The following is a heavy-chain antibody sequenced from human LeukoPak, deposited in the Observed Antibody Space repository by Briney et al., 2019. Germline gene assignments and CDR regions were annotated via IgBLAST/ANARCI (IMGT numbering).Heavy chain of an antibody. V-gene: IGHV4-39*01. Sequence: SQTLSLTCTVSGGSISSSSYYWSWIRQPPGKGLEWIGEINHSGSTNYNPSLKSRVTISVDTSKNQFSLKLSSVTAADTAVYYCARHRHAFDIWGQGTMVTVSS. CDR1: GGSISSSSYY. CDR3: ARHRHAFDI. CDR2: INHSGST. J-gene: IGHJ3*02.